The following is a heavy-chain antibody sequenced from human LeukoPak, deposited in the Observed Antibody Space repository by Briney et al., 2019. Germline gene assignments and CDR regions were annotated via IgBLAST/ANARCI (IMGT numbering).Heavy chain of an antibody. D-gene: IGHD3-9*01. CDR1: GFTFSSYA. CDR2: LSSDGVNK. J-gene: IGHJ4*02. CDR3: ARRPHYDILTENDY. V-gene: IGHV3-30-3*01. Sequence: GGSLRLSCAASGFTFSSYAMSWVRQAPGKGLEWVAILSSDGVNKRYADSVQGRFTISRDNFKNTLYLQMNSLRAEDTAVYYCARRPHYDILTENDYWGQGTLVTVSS.